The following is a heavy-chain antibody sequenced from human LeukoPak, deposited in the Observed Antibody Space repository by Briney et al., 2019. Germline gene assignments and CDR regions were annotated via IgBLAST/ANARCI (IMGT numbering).Heavy chain of an antibody. V-gene: IGHV3-23*01. CDR2: IIGSGGST. Sequence: GGSLRLSCAASGFTFSNYGMNWVRQAPGKGLEWISGIIGSGGSTYYADSVKGRFTISRDNSKNTLYLQMNSLRAEDTALYYCAKGRPMVRGVYTWFDPWGQGTLVTVSS. D-gene: IGHD3-10*01. J-gene: IGHJ5*02. CDR3: AKGRPMVRGVYTWFDP. CDR1: GFTFSNYG.